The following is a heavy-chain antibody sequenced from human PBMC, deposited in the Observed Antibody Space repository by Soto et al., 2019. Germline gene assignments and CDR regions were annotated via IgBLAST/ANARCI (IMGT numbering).Heavy chain of an antibody. CDR3: AREMPGDILTGYPNWFDP. CDR2: IYYSGST. J-gene: IGHJ5*02. D-gene: IGHD3-9*01. CDR1: GGSISSGDYY. Sequence: QVQLQESGPGLVKPSQTLSLTCTVSGGSISSGDYYWSWIRQPPGKGLEWIGYIYYSGSTYYNPTLKRRVTISEDTSKIQFSLKLSSVTAADTAVYYCAREMPGDILTGYPNWFDPWGQGTLVTVSS. V-gene: IGHV4-30-4*01.